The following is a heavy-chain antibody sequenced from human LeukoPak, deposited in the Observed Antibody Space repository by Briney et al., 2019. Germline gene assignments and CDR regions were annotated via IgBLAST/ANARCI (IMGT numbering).Heavy chain of an antibody. D-gene: IGHD2-15*01. CDR1: GGSVSSGSYY. Sequence: PSETLSLTCTVSGGSVSSGSYYWSWIRQPPGKGLEWIGYIYYSGSTNYNPSLKSRVTISVDTSKNQFSLKLSSVTAADTAVYYCARYYSGGSCYSSYRAFDIWGQGTMVTVSS. CDR2: IYYSGST. V-gene: IGHV4-61*01. CDR3: ARYYSGGSCYSSYRAFDI. J-gene: IGHJ3*02.